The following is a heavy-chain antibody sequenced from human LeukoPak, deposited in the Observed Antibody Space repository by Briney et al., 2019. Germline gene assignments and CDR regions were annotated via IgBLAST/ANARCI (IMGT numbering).Heavy chain of an antibody. CDR1: GFTFDDYA. D-gene: IGHD5-24*01. V-gene: IGHV3-9*01. J-gene: IGHJ6*02. CDR2: ISWNSGTI. Sequence: GRSLRLSCAASGFTFDDYAMHWVRQAPGKGLEWVSGISWNSGTIGYADSVKGRFTISRDNAKNSLYLQMNSLRPEDTALYCCARGGDVYNPSYYGMNVWGQGTTVTVSS. CDR3: ARGGDVYNPSYYGMNV.